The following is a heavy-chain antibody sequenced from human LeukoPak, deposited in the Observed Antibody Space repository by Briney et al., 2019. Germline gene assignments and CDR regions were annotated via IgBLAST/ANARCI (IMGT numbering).Heavy chain of an antibody. V-gene: IGHV3-74*01. D-gene: IGHD2-15*01. J-gene: IGHJ4*02. CDR1: GFTFSDYW. CDR3: ARDLGSGGSCYRN. CDR2: ISTDGSTT. Sequence: GGSLRLSCAASGFTFSDYWMHWISQGPGKGLVWVSHISTDGSTTAYAGSVKGRFTISRDNAKNTLYLQMNSLRAEDTAVYFCARDLGSGGSCYRNWGQGTLVTVSS.